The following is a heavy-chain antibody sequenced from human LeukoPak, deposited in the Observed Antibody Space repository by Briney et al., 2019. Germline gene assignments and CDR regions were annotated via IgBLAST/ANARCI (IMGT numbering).Heavy chain of an antibody. CDR3: ARDTDSSGYYQDY. Sequence: SETLSLTRTVSGGSISSSSYNWGWIRQPPGKGLEWIGSFYAGGRTYNNPSLKSRVTISVDTSKNQFSLKLSSVTAADTAVYYCARDTDSSGYYQDYWGQGTLVTVSS. J-gene: IGHJ4*02. CDR1: GGSISSSSYN. D-gene: IGHD3-22*01. CDR2: FYAGGRT. V-gene: IGHV4-39*07.